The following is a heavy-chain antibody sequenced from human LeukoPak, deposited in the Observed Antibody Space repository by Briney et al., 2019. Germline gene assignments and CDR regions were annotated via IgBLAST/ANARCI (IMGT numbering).Heavy chain of an antibody. V-gene: IGHV3-53*01. D-gene: IGHD3-16*01. CDR1: GFTVSSSY. CDR2: IYSGGST. J-gene: IGHJ4*02. Sequence: GGSLRLSCAASGFTVSSSYMSWVRQAPGKGLEWVSVIYSGGSTYYADSVKGRLTISRDNSKNTLYLQMSSLRAEDTAIYYCAKERGISYTYEFDYWGQGALVTVSS. CDR3: AKERGISYTYEFDY.